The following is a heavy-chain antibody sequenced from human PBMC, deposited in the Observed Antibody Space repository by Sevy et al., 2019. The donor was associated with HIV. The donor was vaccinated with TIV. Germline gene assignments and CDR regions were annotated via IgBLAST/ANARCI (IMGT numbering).Heavy chain of an antibody. CDR2: LSYDGSTQ. CDR1: GFSVSSHA. D-gene: IGHD6-19*01. Sequence: GGSLRLSCAASGFSVSSHAMHWVRQAPGKGLEWVALLSYDGSTQYYADSVKGRFSISRDNSKNILYLQINSLRPADTALYYCTRDAGYSVGWYPSNYWGQGTLVTVSS. V-gene: IGHV3-30*04. CDR3: TRDAGYSVGWYPSNY. J-gene: IGHJ4*02.